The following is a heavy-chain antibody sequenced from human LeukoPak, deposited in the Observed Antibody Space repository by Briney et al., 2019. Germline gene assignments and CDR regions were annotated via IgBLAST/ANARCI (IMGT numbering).Heavy chain of an antibody. J-gene: IGHJ1*01. D-gene: IGHD3-22*01. V-gene: IGHV4-4*07. CDR2: IYTSGST. CDR1: GGSISSYY. Sequence: PSETLSLTCTVSGGSISSYYWSWIRQPAGKGLEWIGHIYTSGSTNYNPSLKSRVTMSVDTSKNQFSLKLSSVTAADTAAYYCATSGEAMIAVVLVEHWGQGTLVTVSS. CDR3: ATSGEAMIAVVLVEH.